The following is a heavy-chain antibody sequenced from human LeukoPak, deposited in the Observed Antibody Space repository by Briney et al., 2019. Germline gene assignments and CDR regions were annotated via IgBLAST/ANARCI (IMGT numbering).Heavy chain of an antibody. Sequence: GESLKISCKGSGYSFTSYWIGWVRQMPGKGLEWMGIIYPGDSDTRYSPSFQGQVTISADKSISTAYPQWSSLKASDTAMYYCARRPAYCGGDCYSAGAGAWYFDLWGRGTLVTVSS. J-gene: IGHJ2*01. CDR3: ARRPAYCGGDCYSAGAGAWYFDL. CDR1: GYSFTSYW. V-gene: IGHV5-51*01. D-gene: IGHD2-21*02. CDR2: IYPGDSDT.